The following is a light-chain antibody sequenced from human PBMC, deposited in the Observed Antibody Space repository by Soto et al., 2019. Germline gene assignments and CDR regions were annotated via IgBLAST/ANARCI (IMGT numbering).Light chain of an antibody. CDR3: LQHNSYPWT. CDR1: PGIRTD. Sequence: DIQMTQSPSSLFASVGARVTISCRASPGIRTDLGWYQQKQGKAPKRLIYAASSLQSVVPSRFSGSGSGTEFTLTISSQQPENFSTYYCLQHNSYPWTFGQGTKVEIK. V-gene: IGKV1-17*01. CDR2: AAS. J-gene: IGKJ1*01.